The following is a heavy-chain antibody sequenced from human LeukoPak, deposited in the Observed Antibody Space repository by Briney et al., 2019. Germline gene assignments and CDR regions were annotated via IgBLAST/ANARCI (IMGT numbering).Heavy chain of an antibody. J-gene: IGHJ4*02. D-gene: IGHD1-26*01. Sequence: GGSLRLSCAASGFTFSNYNMNWVRQAPGKGREGVSSITSSSSYIYYADSVKGRFTISRDNAKNSLSLQMNSLRAEDTAVYYFARASGSYFIDYWGRGTLVTVSS. CDR3: ARASGSYFIDY. CDR2: ITSSSSYI. V-gene: IGHV3-21*01. CDR1: GFTFSNYN.